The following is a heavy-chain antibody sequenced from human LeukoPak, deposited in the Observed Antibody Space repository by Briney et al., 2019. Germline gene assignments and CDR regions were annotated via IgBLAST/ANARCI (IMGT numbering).Heavy chain of an antibody. CDR2: IIPIFGTA. J-gene: IGHJ4*02. V-gene: IGHV1-69*13. D-gene: IGHD2-2*02. Sequence: SVKVSCKASGGTFSSYAISWVRQAPGQGLEWMGGIIPIFGTANYAQKFQGRVTITADESTSTAYMELSSLRSEDTAVYYCASNGCSSTSCYMGRDPFVDYWGQGTLVTVSS. CDR3: ASNGCSSTSCYMGRDPFVDY. CDR1: GGTFSSYA.